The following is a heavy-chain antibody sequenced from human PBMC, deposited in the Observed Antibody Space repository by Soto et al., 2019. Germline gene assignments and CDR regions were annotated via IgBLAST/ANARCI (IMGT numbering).Heavy chain of an antibody. CDR1: GFTFSSYG. J-gene: IGHJ6*02. CDR3: AREGDYYGMDV. V-gene: IGHV3-30*03. Sequence: QVQLVESGGGVVQPGRSLRLSCAASGFTFSSYGMHWVRQAPGKGLEWVAVISYDGSNKYYADSVKGRFTISRDNSKNTRYLQMNSLRAEDTAVYYCAREGDYYGMDVWGQGTTVTVSS. CDR2: ISYDGSNK.